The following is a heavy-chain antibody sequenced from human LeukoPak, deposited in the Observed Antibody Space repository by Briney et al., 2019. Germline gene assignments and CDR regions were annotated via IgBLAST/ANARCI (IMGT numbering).Heavy chain of an antibody. CDR1: GFTFSSSA. CDR2: FSGSGGTT. D-gene: IGHD2-8*01. J-gene: IGHJ6*03. Sequence: GGSLRLSCAASGFTFSSSAMNWVRQAPWRGLEWVSEFSGSGGTTHYADSVKGRFTLSRDNSTNTLYLQMNSLRAKDTAVYYCANGNSCTRPNGLGYYYFDLDVWGKGTTVTVSS. CDR3: ANGNSCTRPNGLGYYYFDLDV. V-gene: IGHV3-23*01.